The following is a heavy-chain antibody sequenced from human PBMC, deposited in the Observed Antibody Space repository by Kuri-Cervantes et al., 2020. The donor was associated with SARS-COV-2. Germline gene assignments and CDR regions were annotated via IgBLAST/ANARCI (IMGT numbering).Heavy chain of an antibody. CDR1: GFTFSSYS. CDR2: TSSSSSYI. J-gene: IGHJ3*02. V-gene: IGHV3-21*01. CDR3: AREGSYGYAFDI. Sequence: GESLKISCAASGFTFSSYSMNWVRQAPGKGLEWVSSTSSSSSYIYYADSVKGRFTISRDNSRNTLYLQMNSLRAEDTAVYYCAREGSYGYAFDIWGQGTMVTVSS. D-gene: IGHD1-26*01.